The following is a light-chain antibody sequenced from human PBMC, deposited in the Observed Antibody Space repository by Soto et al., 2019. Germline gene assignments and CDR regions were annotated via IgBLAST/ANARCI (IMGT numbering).Light chain of an antibody. CDR3: CSYAGSSTLR. CDR1: SSDVGSYNL. CDR2: EVS. Sequence: QSALAQPASVSGSPGQSITISCTGTSSDVGSYNLVSWYQQHPGKAPKLMIYEVSKRPSGVSNRFSGSKSGNTASLTISGLQAEDEADYYCCSYAGSSTLRFGTGTKVT. V-gene: IGLV2-23*02. J-gene: IGLJ1*01.